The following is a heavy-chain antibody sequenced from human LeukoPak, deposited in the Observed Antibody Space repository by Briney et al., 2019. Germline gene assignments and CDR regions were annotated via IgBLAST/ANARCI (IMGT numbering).Heavy chain of an antibody. CDR3: ARDQVVRGVYFDY. CDR1: GFTVSSNY. Sequence: PGGSLRLSCAASGFTVSSNYMSWVRQAPGKGLEWVSVIYSGGSTYYADSVKGRFTISRDNSKNTLYLQMNSLRAEDTAVYYCARDQVVRGVYFDYWGQGTLVTVSS. J-gene: IGHJ4*02. V-gene: IGHV3-53*01. D-gene: IGHD3-10*01. CDR2: IYSGGST.